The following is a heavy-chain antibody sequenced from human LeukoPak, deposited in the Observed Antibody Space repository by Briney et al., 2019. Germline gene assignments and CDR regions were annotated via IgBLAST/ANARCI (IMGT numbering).Heavy chain of an antibody. CDR3: AKDGQLLAEYSQH. Sequence: GGSLRLSCAASGFTFSSYGMHWVRQAPGKGLEWVAFIRYDGSNKYYADSVKGRFTISRDNSKNTLYLQMNSLRAEDTAVYYCAKDGQLLAEYSQHWGQGTLVTVSS. CDR1: GFTFSSYG. V-gene: IGHV3-30*02. J-gene: IGHJ1*01. D-gene: IGHD2-2*01. CDR2: IRYDGSNK.